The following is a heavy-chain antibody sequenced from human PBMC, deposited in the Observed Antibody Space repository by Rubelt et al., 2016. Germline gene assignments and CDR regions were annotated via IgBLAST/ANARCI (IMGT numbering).Heavy chain of an antibody. J-gene: IGHJ5*02. CDR3: ARRRGHWFDP. CDR1: GFTVSSNY. V-gene: IGHV3-53*01. CDR2: IYSGGRT. Sequence: EVQLVESGGGLIQPGGSLRLSCAASGFTVSSNYMSWVRQAPGKGLEWVTVIYSGGRTYYADSVKGRFTISRDKSKNTRYLQMNSRRAEDTAVYYCARRRGHWFDPWGQGTLVTVSS. D-gene: IGHD3-10*01.